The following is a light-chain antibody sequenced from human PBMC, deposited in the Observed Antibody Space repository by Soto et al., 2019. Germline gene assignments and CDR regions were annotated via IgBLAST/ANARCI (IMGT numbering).Light chain of an antibody. CDR1: QSLLHSNGYNY. Sequence: DIEMTQSPLSLPVTPGEPASISCRSSQSLLHSNGYNYLDWYLQKPGQSPQLLIYLGSNRASGVPDRFSGSGSGTDFTLKISGVEAEDVGVYYCMQALQTPWTFGQGTKVEIK. CDR3: MQALQTPWT. CDR2: LGS. V-gene: IGKV2-28*01. J-gene: IGKJ1*01.